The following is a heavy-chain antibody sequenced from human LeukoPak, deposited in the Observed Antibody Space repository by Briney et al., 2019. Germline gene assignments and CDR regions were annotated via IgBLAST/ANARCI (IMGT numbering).Heavy chain of an antibody. D-gene: IGHD2-21*02. CDR3: ARWAPHVVVTATPYFDY. Sequence: KTSETLSLTRTVSGGSISSSSYYWGWIRQPPGKGLEWIGSIYYSGSTYYNPSLKSRVTISVDTSKNQFSLKLSSVTAADTAVYYCARWAPHVVVTATPYFDYWGQGTLVTVSS. V-gene: IGHV4-39*07. J-gene: IGHJ4*02. CDR2: IYYSGST. CDR1: GGSISSSSYY.